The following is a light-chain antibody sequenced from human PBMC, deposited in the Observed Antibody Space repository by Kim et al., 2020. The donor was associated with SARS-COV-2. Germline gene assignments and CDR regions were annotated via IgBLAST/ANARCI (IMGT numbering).Light chain of an antibody. CDR2: SIS. CDR3: QQYGSSPLT. Sequence: EIVLTQSPGTLSLSPGERATLYCRPSQSVSRYLAWYQQKPGQAPRLLIYSISTRATGIPDRFTGSGSGTDFTLTIGRLEPEDFAMYYCQQYGSSPLTFGGGTKVDIK. J-gene: IGKJ4*01. V-gene: IGKV3-20*01. CDR1: QSVSRY.